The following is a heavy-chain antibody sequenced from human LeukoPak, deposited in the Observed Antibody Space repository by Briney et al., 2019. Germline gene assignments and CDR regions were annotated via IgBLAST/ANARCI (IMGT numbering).Heavy chain of an antibody. J-gene: IGHJ6*03. V-gene: IGHV3-30*02. D-gene: IGHD2-2*01. CDR3: AKDRYCSSTSCYPYYYYYYMDV. CDR1: GFTFSSYA. Sequence: PGGSLRLSCAASGFTFSSYAMHWVRQAPGKGLEWGAFIRYDGSNKYYADSVKGRFTISRDNSKNTLYLQMNSLRAEDTAVYYCAKDRYCSSTSCYPYYYYYYMDVWGKGTTVTVSS. CDR2: IRYDGSNK.